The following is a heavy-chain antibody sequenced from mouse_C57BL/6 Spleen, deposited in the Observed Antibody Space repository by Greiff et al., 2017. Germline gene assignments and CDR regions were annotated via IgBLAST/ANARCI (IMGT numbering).Heavy chain of an antibody. J-gene: IGHJ1*03. Sequence: VKLMESGPGLVAPSQSLSITCTVSGFSLTSYGVHWVRQPLGKGLEWLVVIWSDGSTTYNSALKSRLSISKDNSKSQVFLKMNSLQTDDTAMYYCARQGLLRGYFDVWGTGTTVTVSS. D-gene: IGHD1-1*01. CDR2: IWSDGST. CDR3: ARQGLLRGYFDV. CDR1: GFSLTSYG. V-gene: IGHV2-6-1*01.